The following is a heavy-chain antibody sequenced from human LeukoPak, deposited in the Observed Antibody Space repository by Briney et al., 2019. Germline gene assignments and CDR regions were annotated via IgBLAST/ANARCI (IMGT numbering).Heavy chain of an antibody. CDR2: IIPIFGTA. CDR1: GYTFTSYY. V-gene: IGHV1-69*13. D-gene: IGHD2-2*01. J-gene: IGHJ4*02. CDR3: ARDRLGYCSSTSCYAGHDY. Sequence: SVKVSCKASGYTFTSYYMHWVRQAPGQGLEWMGGIIPIFGTANYAQKFQGRVTITADESTSTAYMELSSLRSEDTAVYYCARDRLGYCSSTSCYAGHDYWGQGTLVTVSS.